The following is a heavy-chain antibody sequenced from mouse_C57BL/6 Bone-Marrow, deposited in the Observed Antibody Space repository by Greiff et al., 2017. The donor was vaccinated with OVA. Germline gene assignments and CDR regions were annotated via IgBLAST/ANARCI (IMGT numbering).Heavy chain of an antibody. V-gene: IGHV5-17*01. Sequence: DVMLVESGGGLVKPGGSLKLSCAASGFTFSDYGMHWVRQAPEKGLEWVAYISSGSSTIYYADTVKGRFTISRDNAKNTLCLQMTSLRSEDTAMYYCARYRVRRMDYWGQGTSVTVSS. CDR2: ISSGSSTI. CDR3: ARYRVRRMDY. CDR1: GFTFSDYG. D-gene: IGHD2-14*01. J-gene: IGHJ4*01.